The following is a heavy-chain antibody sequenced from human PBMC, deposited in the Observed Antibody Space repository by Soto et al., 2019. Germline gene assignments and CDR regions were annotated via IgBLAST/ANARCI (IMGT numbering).Heavy chain of an antibody. D-gene: IGHD1-26*01. Sequence: QVQLVQSGAEVKKPGSSVTVSCKASGGTVSSYTISWVRQAPGQGLEWMAGISPIFGTPIYAQKFQDRVTITADDSTMTAYMEMNRLTSEDTAVYYCARVAVGSRLSLDYWGQGTLVTTSS. CDR1: GGTVSSYT. V-gene: IGHV1-69*01. CDR3: ARVAVGSRLSLDY. J-gene: IGHJ4*02. CDR2: ISPIFGTP.